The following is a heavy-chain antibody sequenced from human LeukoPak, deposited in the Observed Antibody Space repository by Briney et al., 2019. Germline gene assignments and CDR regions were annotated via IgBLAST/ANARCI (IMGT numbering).Heavy chain of an antibody. D-gene: IGHD2-15*01. J-gene: IGHJ6*04. CDR1: GGSISSGGYY. Sequence: SETLSLTCTVSGGSISSGGYYWSWIRQHPGKGLEWIGYIYYSGSTYYNPSLKSRVTISVDTSKNQFSLKLSSVTAADTAMYYCARDRASALGYCSGGSCYYYYYGMDVWGKGTTVTVSS. CDR2: IYYSGST. CDR3: ARDRASALGYCSGGSCYYYYYGMDV. V-gene: IGHV4-31*03.